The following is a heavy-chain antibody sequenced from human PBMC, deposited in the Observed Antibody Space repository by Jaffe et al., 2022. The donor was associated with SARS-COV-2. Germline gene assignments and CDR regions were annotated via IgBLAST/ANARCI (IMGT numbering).Heavy chain of an antibody. D-gene: IGHD6-6*01. V-gene: IGHV4-31*03. J-gene: IGHJ6*02. CDR3: ARDRRVQSLYSSSSTTKNGMDV. Sequence: QVQLQESGPGLVKPSQTLSLTCTVSGGSISSGGYYWSWIRQHPGKGLEWIGYIYYSGSTYYNPSLKSRVTISVDTSKNQFSLKLSSVTAADTAVYYCARDRRVQSLYSSSSTTKNGMDVWGQGTTVTVSS. CDR1: GGSISSGGYY. CDR2: IYYSGST.